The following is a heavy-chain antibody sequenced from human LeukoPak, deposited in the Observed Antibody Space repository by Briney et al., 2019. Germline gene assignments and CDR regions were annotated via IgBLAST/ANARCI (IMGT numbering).Heavy chain of an antibody. CDR2: IIPIFGTA. D-gene: IGHD5-12*01. Sequence: ASVKVSCKASGGTFSSYAISWVRQAPGQGLEWMGGIIPIFGTANYAQKFQGRDTITADESTSTAYMELSSLRSEDTAVYYCARDLEWRRYHAFDFWGQGTMVTVPS. CDR3: ARDLEWRRYHAFDF. CDR1: GGTFSSYA. J-gene: IGHJ3*01. V-gene: IGHV1-69*13.